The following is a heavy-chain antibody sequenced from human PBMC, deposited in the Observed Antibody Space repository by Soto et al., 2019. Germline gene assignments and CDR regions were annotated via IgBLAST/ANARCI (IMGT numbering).Heavy chain of an antibody. J-gene: IGHJ3*01. Sequence: EVQLVESGGGLVKPGGSLRLSCSASSFIFSNFNMHWVRQAPGKGLEWVSSISMASSFIYYADSVRGRFSISRDNAKKSLFLHMKGLRADDTAVYSGAREGAGSSSPLRDSFDLWGQGTRVIVSP. CDR2: ISMASSFI. D-gene: IGHD6-13*01. V-gene: IGHV3-21*01. CDR3: AREGAGSSSPLRDSFDL. CDR1: SFIFSNFN.